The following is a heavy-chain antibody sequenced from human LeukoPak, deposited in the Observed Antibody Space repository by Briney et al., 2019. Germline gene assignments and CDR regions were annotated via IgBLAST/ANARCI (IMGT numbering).Heavy chain of an antibody. V-gene: IGHV1-18*01. CDR2: ISAYNGNT. J-gene: IGHJ5*02. D-gene: IGHD2-8*01. CDR3: ARGRLGQGTNIKNNWFDP. CDR1: GYTFTIYG. Sequence: ASVKVSCKASGYTFTIYGISWVRQAPGQGLEWMGWISAYNGNTNYAQKLQGRVTMTTDTSTSTAYMELRSLRSDDTAVYYCARGRLGQGTNIKNNWFDPWGQGTLVTVSS.